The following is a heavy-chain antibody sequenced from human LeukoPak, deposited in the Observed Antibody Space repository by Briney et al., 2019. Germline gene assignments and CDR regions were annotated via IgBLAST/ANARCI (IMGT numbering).Heavy chain of an antibody. Sequence: GGSLRLSCAASGIAFSSSWMHWVRQAPGKGLVWVSRISSDGSNIIYADSVKGRFTISRDNAKNTLYLQMNSLRAEDTAVYYRARDQSVRGPTTVGLWGQGTLVTVSS. CDR1: GIAFSSSW. CDR2: ISSDGSNI. CDR3: ARDQSVRGPTTVGL. V-gene: IGHV3-74*01. D-gene: IGHD1-26*01. J-gene: IGHJ4*02.